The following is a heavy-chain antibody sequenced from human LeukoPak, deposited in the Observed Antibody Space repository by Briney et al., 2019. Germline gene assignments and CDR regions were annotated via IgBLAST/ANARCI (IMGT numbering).Heavy chain of an antibody. V-gene: IGHV1-69*10. CDR3: AMLGVIPD. D-gene: IGHD2-21*01. CDR1: GGTFTKYV. J-gene: IGHJ1*01. CDR2: FIPVHDTA. Sequence: SVKVSCKASGGTFTKYVISWVREAPRQGLEWMGRFIPVHDTANYAHKFQGRVILTADKSTSTAYMELTSLRSEDTAVYYCAMLGVIPDWGQGTLITVSS.